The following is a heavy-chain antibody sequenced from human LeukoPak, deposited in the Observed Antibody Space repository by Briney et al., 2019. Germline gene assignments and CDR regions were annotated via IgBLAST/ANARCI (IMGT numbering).Heavy chain of an antibody. J-gene: IGHJ4*02. Sequence: ASVKVSCKASGYTFTSYGISRVRQAPGQGLEWMGWISAYNGNTNYAQKLQGRVTMTTDTSTSTAYMGLRSLRSDDTAVYYCARVNTPTKEYDYWGQGTLVTVSS. V-gene: IGHV1-18*01. D-gene: IGHD2/OR15-2a*01. CDR2: ISAYNGNT. CDR1: GYTFTSYG. CDR3: ARVNTPTKEYDY.